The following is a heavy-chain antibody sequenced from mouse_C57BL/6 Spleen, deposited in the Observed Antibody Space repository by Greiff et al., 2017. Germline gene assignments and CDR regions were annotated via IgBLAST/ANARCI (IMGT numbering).Heavy chain of an antibody. CDR1: GYSITSGYY. CDR2: ISYDGSN. CDR3: ARGGYDGYDGVMDY. V-gene: IGHV3-6*01. D-gene: IGHD2-2*01. J-gene: IGHJ4*01. Sequence: EVKLLESGPGLVKPSQSLSLTCSVTGYSITSGYYWNWIRQFPGNKLEWMGYISYDGSNNYNPSLKNRISITRDTSKNQFFLKLNSVTTEDTATYYCARGGYDGYDGVMDYWGQGTSVTVSS.